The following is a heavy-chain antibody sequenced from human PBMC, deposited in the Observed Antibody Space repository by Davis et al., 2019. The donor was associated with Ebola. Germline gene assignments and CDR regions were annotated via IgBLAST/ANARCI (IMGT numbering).Heavy chain of an antibody. D-gene: IGHD3-10*01. V-gene: IGHV3-30-3*01. CDR2: ISYDGTNE. CDR1: GFTFSSSA. Sequence: PGGSLRLSCTASGFTFSSSAMHWVRQAPGKGLEWVAGISYDGTNEFYTDSVKGRFTISRDNSKKTLHLQMNSLRTEDMAVYYCARVGGFTMADWYLDLWGRGTLVIVSS. CDR3: ARVGGFTMADWYLDL. J-gene: IGHJ2*01.